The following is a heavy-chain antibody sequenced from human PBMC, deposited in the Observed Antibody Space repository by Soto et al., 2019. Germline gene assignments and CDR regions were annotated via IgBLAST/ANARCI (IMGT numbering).Heavy chain of an antibody. Sequence: ASVKVSCKASGYTFTGYYMHWVRQAPGQGLEWMGWINPNSGGTNYAQKLQGWVTMTRDTSISTAYMELSRLRSDDTAVYYCARTSGAGYQLLALDVWGQGTTVTVSS. CDR3: ARTSGAGYQLLALDV. V-gene: IGHV1-2*04. J-gene: IGHJ6*02. CDR1: GYTFTGYY. CDR2: INPNSGGT. D-gene: IGHD2-2*01.